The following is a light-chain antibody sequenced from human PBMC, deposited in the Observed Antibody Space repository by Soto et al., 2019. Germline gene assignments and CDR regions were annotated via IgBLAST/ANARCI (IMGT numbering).Light chain of an antibody. CDR1: SSDVGGYNY. CDR3: SSYTSSSTPLD. V-gene: IGLV2-14*01. J-gene: IGLJ1*01. CDR2: EVS. Sequence: QSALTQPASVSGSPGQSITISCTGTSSDVGGYNYVSWYQQHPGKAPKLMIYEVSNRPSGVSNRFSGSKSGNTASLTISGLQAEDEAAYYCSSYTSSSTPLDFGTGTKLTVL.